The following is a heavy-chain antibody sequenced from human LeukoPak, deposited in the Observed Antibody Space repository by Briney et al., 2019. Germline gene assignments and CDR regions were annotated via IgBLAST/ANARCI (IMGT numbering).Heavy chain of an antibody. Sequence: SVKVSCKASGGTFSSYAISWVRQAPGQGLEWMGRIIPILGIANYAQKFQGRVTITADKSTSTDYMELSSLRAEDTAVYYCASPPGYFDWPFDYWGQGTLVSVSS. V-gene: IGHV1-69*04. CDR1: GGTFSSYA. CDR2: IIPILGIA. CDR3: ASPPGYFDWPFDY. J-gene: IGHJ4*02. D-gene: IGHD3-9*01.